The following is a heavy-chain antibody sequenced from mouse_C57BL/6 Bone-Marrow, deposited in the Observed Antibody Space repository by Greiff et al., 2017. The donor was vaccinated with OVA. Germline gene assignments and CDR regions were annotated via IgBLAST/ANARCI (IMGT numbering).Heavy chain of an antibody. J-gene: IGHJ1*03. CDR3: ARDRVTTVVPQYFDV. Sequence: DVKLVESGGGLVKPGGSLKLSCAASGFTFSSYAMSWVRQTPEKRLEWVATISDGGSYTYYPDNVKGRFTISRDNAKNNLYLQMSHLKSEDTAMYYCARDRVTTVVPQYFDVWGTGTTVTVSS. CDR1: GFTFSSYA. CDR2: ISDGGSYT. V-gene: IGHV5-4*01. D-gene: IGHD1-1*01.